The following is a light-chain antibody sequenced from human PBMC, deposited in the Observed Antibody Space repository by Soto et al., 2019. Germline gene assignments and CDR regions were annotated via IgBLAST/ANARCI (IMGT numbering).Light chain of an antibody. CDR1: QSIRSY. CDR2: AAS. J-gene: IGKJ5*01. Sequence: DTQMTQSPSSLSASVGDRVTITCRASQSIRSYLSWYQQKPGKAPKILIYAASSLQSGVPSRFSGSGSGTDFTLTITRLQPEDFATYYCQQSDSLPITFGQGTRLEIK. V-gene: IGKV1-39*01. CDR3: QQSDSLPIT.